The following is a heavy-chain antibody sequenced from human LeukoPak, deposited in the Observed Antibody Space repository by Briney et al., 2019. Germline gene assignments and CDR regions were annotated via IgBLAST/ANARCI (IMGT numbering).Heavy chain of an antibody. J-gene: IGHJ6*03. CDR1: GFTFSSYS. V-gene: IGHV3-48*01. D-gene: IGHD6-6*01. CDR2: ISSSSSTI. Sequence: PGGSLRLSCAASGFTFSSYSMNWVRQAPGKGLEWVSYISSSSSTIYYADSVKGRFTISRDNAKNSLYLQMNSLRAEDTAVYYCARGPLGQLVRYYYYMDVWGKGTTVTVSS. CDR3: ARGPLGQLVRYYYYMDV.